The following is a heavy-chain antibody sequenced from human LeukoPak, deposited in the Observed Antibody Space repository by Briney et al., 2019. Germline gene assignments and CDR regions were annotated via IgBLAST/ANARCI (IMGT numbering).Heavy chain of an antibody. CDR1: GFALTTYW. CDR3: TRDFVF. V-gene: IGHV3-7*01. Sequence: GGSLRPSCPASGFALTTYWMDWDRQAQGKWLEWVGKINQDGSVKHYVDSVRGRFTISRDNARNSVYLQMNALRVEDTAVYYCTRDFVFWGQGTLVTPSS. J-gene: IGHJ4*02. CDR2: INQDGSVK. D-gene: IGHD3-3*01.